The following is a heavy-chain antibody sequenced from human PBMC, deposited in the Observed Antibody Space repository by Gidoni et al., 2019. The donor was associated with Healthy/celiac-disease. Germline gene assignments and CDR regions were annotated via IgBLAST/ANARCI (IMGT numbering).Heavy chain of an antibody. CDR3: ARAPADRGWPRDAFDI. D-gene: IGHD6-19*01. CDR2: ISAYNGNT. J-gene: IGHJ3*02. CDR1: GYTFTRDG. Sequence: QVQLVQSGAEVKKPGASVKVSCKASGYTFTRDGISWVRQAPGQGLEWMGWISAYNGNTNYAQKLQGRVTMPTDTSTSTAYMELRSLRSDDTAVYYCARAPADRGWPRDAFDIWGQGTMVTVSS. V-gene: IGHV1-18*01.